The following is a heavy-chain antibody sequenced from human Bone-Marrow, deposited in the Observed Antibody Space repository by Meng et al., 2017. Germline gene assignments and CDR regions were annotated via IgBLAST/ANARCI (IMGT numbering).Heavy chain of an antibody. CDR1: GFTFSSYA. D-gene: IGHD6-19*01. Sequence: GESLKISCAASGFTFSSYAMHLVRQAPGKGLEWVAVISYDGSNKYYADSVKGRFTISRDNSKNTLYLQMNSLRAEDTAVYYCARDLSSSGWYESLHYYYYGMDVWGQGTTVTVSS. J-gene: IGHJ6*02. CDR2: ISYDGSNK. CDR3: ARDLSSSGWYESLHYYYYGMDV. V-gene: IGHV3-30*11.